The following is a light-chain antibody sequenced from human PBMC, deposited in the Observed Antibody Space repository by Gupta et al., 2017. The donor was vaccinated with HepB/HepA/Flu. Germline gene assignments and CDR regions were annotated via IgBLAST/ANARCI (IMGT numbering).Light chain of an antibody. J-gene: IGLJ3*02. CDR3: QSYDSSLSGWV. CDR1: SSNIGAGYD. V-gene: IGLV1-40*01. CDR2: GNT. Sequence: QSVLTQPSSVSGAPGRRVTIPCPGSSSNIGAGYDVKWYQQLPGTAPKLLMYGNTNRPSGVPDRFSGSKSGTSASLAITGLQAEDEADYYCQSYDSSLSGWVFGGGTKLTVL.